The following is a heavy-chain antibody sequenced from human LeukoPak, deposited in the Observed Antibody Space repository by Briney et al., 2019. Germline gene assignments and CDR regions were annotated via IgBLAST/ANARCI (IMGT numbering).Heavy chain of an antibody. CDR2: ISGSGDDT. CDR1: GFIFCAYA. Sequence: PRGSLRLSCVASGFIFCAYAMSWVRQAPGKGLEWVSSISGSGDDTYYADSVKGRFTISRDNSKNTLYLQMNSLRAEDTAVYYCAREITMVRGVIITRWFDPWGQGTLVTVSS. J-gene: IGHJ5*02. CDR3: AREITMVRGVIITRWFDP. D-gene: IGHD3-10*01. V-gene: IGHV3-23*01.